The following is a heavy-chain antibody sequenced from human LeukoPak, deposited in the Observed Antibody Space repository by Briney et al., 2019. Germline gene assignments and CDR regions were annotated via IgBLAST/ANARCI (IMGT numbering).Heavy chain of an antibody. CDR1: GFTFSSYG. V-gene: IGHV3-30*02. CDR3: AKEMILYYYYYMDV. Sequence: GGSLRLSCAASGFTFSSYGMHWVRQAPGKGLEWVAFIRYDGSNKYYADSVKGRFTISRDNSKNTLYLQMNSLRGEDTAVYYCAKEMILYYYYYMDVWGKGTTVTISS. CDR2: IRYDGSNK. J-gene: IGHJ6*03. D-gene: IGHD3-22*01.